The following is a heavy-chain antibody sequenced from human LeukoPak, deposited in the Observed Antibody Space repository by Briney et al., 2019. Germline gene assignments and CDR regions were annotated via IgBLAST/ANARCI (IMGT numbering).Heavy chain of an antibody. V-gene: IGHV4-30-4*08. CDR2: IYYSGST. Sequence: SQTLSLTCTVSGGSISGGDYYWGWIRQPPGKGLEWIGYIYYSGSTYYNPSLKSRVTISVDTSKNQFSLKLSSVTAADTAVYYCARSGYCSSTSCYTVDYYYMDVWGKGTTVTVSS. D-gene: IGHD2-2*02. CDR1: GGSISGGDYY. CDR3: ARSGYCSSTSCYTVDYYYMDV. J-gene: IGHJ6*03.